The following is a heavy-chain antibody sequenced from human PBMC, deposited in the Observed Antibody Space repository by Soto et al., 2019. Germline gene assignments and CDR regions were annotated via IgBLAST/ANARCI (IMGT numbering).Heavy chain of an antibody. V-gene: IGHV3-48*03. J-gene: IGHJ6*02. D-gene: IGHD3-10*01. CDR1: GFNFMSCV. Sequence: PGGSLRLSCVTSGFNFMSCVMNWFRQAPGKGLEWVSYISSSGSTIYYADSVKGRFTISRDNAKNLLYLQMNSLRAEDTAVYYCARGLTSRKGMDVWGQGTTVTVSS. CDR2: ISSSGSTI. CDR3: ARGLTSRKGMDV.